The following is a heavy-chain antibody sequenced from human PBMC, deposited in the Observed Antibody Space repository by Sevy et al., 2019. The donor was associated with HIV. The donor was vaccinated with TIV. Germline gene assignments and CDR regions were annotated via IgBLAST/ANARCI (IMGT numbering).Heavy chain of an antibody. CDR3: ARERLAVAGIGYYFDY. V-gene: IGHV3-33*01. D-gene: IGHD6-19*01. J-gene: IGHJ4*02. Sequence: GGSLRLSCASSRFTFSSYGMHWVRQAPGKGLEWVAVIWYDGTNKEYADSVKGRFTISRDNSKNTLYLQMSSLRADDTAVYYCARERLAVAGIGYYFDYWGQGTLVTVSS. CDR1: RFTFSSYG. CDR2: IWYDGTNK.